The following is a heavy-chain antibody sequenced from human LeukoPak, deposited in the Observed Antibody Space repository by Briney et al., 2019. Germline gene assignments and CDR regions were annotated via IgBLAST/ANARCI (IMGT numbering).Heavy chain of an antibody. J-gene: IGHJ6*02. D-gene: IGHD6-19*01. V-gene: IGHV3-23*01. Sequence: PGGSLRLSCAASGFTFSSYSMNWVRQAPGKGLEWVSAISGSGGSTYYADSVKGRFTISRDNSKNTLYLQMNSLRAEDTAVYYCARDRKDKYSSGYYYYYGMDVWGQGTTVTVSS. CDR2: ISGSGGST. CDR3: ARDRKDKYSSGYYYYYGMDV. CDR1: GFTFSSYS.